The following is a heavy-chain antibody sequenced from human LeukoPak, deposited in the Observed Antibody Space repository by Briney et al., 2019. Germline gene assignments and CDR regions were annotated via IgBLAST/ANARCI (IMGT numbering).Heavy chain of an antibody. D-gene: IGHD3-10*01. CDR1: GFTLTTYA. Sequence: GGALRLSCAASGFTLTTYAMTWVRPAPGKGLGRGSSITGTGDSTYYSDSVTGPVTSHLHYSKNSLYLQIDSLRNEDTALYYCAKDRHGSGSYRYFYCGMDVWGQGTTVTVSS. J-gene: IGHJ6*02. CDR3: AKDRHGSGSYRYFYCGMDV. CDR2: ITGTGDST. V-gene: IGHV3-23*01.